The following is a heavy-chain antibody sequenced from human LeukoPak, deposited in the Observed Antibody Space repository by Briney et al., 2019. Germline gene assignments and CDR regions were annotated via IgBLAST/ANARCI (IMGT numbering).Heavy chain of an antibody. V-gene: IGHV5-51*01. D-gene: IGHD1-1*01. CDR2: INPGDSDT. CDR1: GYTFTNYW. CDR3: ARQGKNVALDL. J-gene: IGHJ5*02. Sequence: GESLKISCKGSGYTFTNYWIAWVRQMTGKGLEWMAIINPGDSDTRFSPSFQGQVSISVDKSISTAYVQWSSLKASDTAMYYCARQGKNVALDLWGQGTLVTVSS.